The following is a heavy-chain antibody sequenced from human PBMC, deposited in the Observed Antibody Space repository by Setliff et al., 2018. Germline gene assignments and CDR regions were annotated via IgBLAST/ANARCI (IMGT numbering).Heavy chain of an antibody. CDR3: ARAYYGTVNGYSSYYGLDV. CDR2: VNDDGSSA. Sequence: LSCAASGFTFSSYWMHWVRQDPGKGLVWVSRVNDDGSSAMYADSVKGRFTMSRDNAKNTLYLQMNSLRAEDTAAYYCARAYYGTVNGYSSYYGLDVWGQGTTVTVSS. V-gene: IGHV3-74*03. D-gene: IGHD3-9*01. J-gene: IGHJ6*02. CDR1: GFTFSSYW.